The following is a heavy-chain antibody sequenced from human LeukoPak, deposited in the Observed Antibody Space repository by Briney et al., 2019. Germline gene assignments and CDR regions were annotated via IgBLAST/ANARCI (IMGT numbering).Heavy chain of an antibody. V-gene: IGHV4-4*07. D-gene: IGHD6-19*01. CDR3: ARGSRIAVTGSDFDY. Sequence: PSETLSLTCTVSGGSISSYYWSWIRQPAGKGLEWIGRIYTSGSTNYNPPLKSRVTMSVDTSKNQFSLKLSSVTAADTAVYYCARGSRIAVTGSDFDYWGQGTLVTVSS. CDR2: IYTSGST. J-gene: IGHJ4*02. CDR1: GGSISSYY.